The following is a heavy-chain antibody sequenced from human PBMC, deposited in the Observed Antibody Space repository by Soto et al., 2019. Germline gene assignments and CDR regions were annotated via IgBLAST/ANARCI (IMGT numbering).Heavy chain of an antibody. Sequence: SVSNAWMNWVRQAPWKGLEWVGRIKIKTDGGTTDYAAPVKGRFTISRDDSKNTLYLQMNSLKTEDTAVYYCTTEAVIDYDAFDIWGQGTMVTVSS. V-gene: IGHV3-15*07. CDR3: TTEAVIDYDAFDI. J-gene: IGHJ3*02. CDR2: IKIKTDGGTT. D-gene: IGHD2-21*01. CDR1: SVSNAW.